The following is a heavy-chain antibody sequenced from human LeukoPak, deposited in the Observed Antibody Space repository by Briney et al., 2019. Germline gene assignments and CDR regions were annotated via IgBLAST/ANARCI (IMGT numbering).Heavy chain of an antibody. V-gene: IGHV1-18*01. CDR2: ISLYNGNT. J-gene: IGHJ4*02. Sequence: ASVKVSCKASGYTFTSYGISWVRQAPGQGLEWMGWISLYNGNTKYAQNLQGRVTMTTDTSTSTAYMELRSLRSDDTAVYYCARDRDTEGSGYWGQGTLVTVSS. CDR1: GYTFTSYG. D-gene: IGHD3-10*01. CDR3: ARDRDTEGSGY.